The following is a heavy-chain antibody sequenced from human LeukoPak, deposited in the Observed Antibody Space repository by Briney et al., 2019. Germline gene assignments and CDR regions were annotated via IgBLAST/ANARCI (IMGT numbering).Heavy chain of an antibody. CDR1: GFTFSSYE. J-gene: IGHJ4*02. CDR2: ISVSGNT. Sequence: PGGSLRLSCAASGFTFSSYEMNWVRQAPGKGLEWVSAISVSGNTYHADSVKGRFTISRDSSKNTLYLQMNSLRAEDAAVYYCAKAPVTTCSGAYCYPFDYWGQGTLVTVSS. V-gene: IGHV3-23*01. D-gene: IGHD2-15*01. CDR3: AKAPVTTCSGAYCYPFDY.